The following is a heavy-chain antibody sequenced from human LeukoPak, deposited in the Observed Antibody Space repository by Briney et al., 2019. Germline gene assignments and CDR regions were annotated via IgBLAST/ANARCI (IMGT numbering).Heavy chain of an antibody. D-gene: IGHD2-15*01. CDR3: ALRMTDRAIEI. CDR1: GDSISSYN. J-gene: IGHJ3*02. Sequence: SETLPLTCTVSGDSISSYNWNCIRQLPGKGLEWIGDISYSGTTNYNPSLKSRVTISVDTSKNQFSLKLSSGTAADTAVYYCALRMTDRAIEIWGQGTMVTVSS. CDR2: ISYSGTT. V-gene: IGHV4-59*01.